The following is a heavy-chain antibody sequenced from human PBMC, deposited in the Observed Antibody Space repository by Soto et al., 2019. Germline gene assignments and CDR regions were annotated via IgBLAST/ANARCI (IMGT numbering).Heavy chain of an antibody. V-gene: IGHV4-30-4*01. D-gene: IGHD2-2*01. Sequence: SETLSLTCTVSGGSISSGDYYWSWIRQPPGKGLEWIGYIYYSGSTYYNPSLKSRVTISVDTSKNQFSLRLSSVTAADTAVYYCARGIVVVPAAIGANWFDPWGQGTLVTVSS. CDR1: GGSISSGDYY. CDR3: ARGIVVVPAAIGANWFDP. J-gene: IGHJ5*02. CDR2: IYYSGST.